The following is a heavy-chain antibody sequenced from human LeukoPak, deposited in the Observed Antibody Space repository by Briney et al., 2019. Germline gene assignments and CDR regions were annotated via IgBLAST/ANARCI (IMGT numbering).Heavy chain of an antibody. D-gene: IGHD1-26*01. Sequence: GGSLRLSCAASGFTFSRYGMSWVRQAPGKGLEWVSYISSSGSTIYNADSMKGRLTISRDNAKNSLYLKMSGVRAEDTAVYYCERVSSGSYYILDYWGQGTPVTVPS. CDR2: ISSSGSTI. CDR1: GFTFSRYG. V-gene: IGHV3-48*03. J-gene: IGHJ4*01. CDR3: ERVSSGSYYILDY.